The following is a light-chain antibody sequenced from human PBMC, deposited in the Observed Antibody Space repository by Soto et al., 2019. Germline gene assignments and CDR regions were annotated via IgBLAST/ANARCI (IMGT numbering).Light chain of an antibody. V-gene: IGLV1-40*01. CDR1: GSNIGSGYD. J-gene: IGLJ1*01. CDR3: QSYDDTLSGSV. CDR2: ANN. Sequence: QSVLTQPPSVSGAPGQRVTISCTGSGSNIGSGYDVHWYQELPGTAPKLLIYANNNRPSGVPDRFSGSKSGTSASLTITALQAEDDAYYYCQSYDDTLSGSVFGTGTKLTVL.